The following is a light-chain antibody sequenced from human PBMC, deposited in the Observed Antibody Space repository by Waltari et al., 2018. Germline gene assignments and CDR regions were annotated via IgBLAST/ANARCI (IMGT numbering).Light chain of an antibody. Sequence: QSVLAQPPSVSGAPGQRVTISCTGSSSNIGAGYDVHWYQQLPGTAPKLLISGNNKRPAGVPYRCSGSKSGTSASLAITGLQAEDEASYYCQSYDTNLVVFGGGTKLTVL. CDR2: GNN. J-gene: IGLJ2*01. V-gene: IGLV1-40*01. CDR1: SSNIGAGYD. CDR3: QSYDTNLVV.